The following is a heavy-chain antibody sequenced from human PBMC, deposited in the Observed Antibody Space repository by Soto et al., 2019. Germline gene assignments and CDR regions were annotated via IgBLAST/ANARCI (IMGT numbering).Heavy chain of an antibody. CDR3: ARECTVATIGGGMDV. Sequence: QLQLQESGPGLMKPSETLSLTCTVSGGSISGSSYYWGWIRQPPGKGLEWIGSVYYNGNTYYDPSLKSRVTISVATSRNQFSLKLSSVTAADTAVYYCARECTVATIGGGMDVWGQGTTVTVSS. CDR2: VYYNGNT. J-gene: IGHJ6*02. CDR1: GGSISGSSYY. V-gene: IGHV4-39*02. D-gene: IGHD5-12*01.